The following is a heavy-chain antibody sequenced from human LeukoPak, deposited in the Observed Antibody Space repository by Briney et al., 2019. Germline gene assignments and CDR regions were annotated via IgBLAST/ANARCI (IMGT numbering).Heavy chain of an antibody. CDR2: IDPSDSYT. J-gene: IGHJ5*02. CDR3: ASMVRGVWGTNWFDP. CDR1: GYSFTSYW. D-gene: IGHD3-10*01. Sequence: GESLRISCKGSGYSFTSYWISWVRQMPGKGLEWMGRIDPSDSYTNYSPSFQGHATISADKSISTAYLQWSSLKASDTAMYYCASMVRGVWGTNWFDPWGQGTLVTVSS. V-gene: IGHV5-10-1*01.